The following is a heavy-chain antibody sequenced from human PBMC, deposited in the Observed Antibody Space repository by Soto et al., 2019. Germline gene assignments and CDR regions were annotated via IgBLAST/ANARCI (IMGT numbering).Heavy chain of an antibody. J-gene: IGHJ4*02. V-gene: IGHV3-23*01. Sequence: PGGSLRLSCAASGFTVSSYAMSWVRQAPGKGLEWVSAISGSDGTTYYADSVKGRFTISRDNSKNTLYLQMNSLRAEDTAIYYCAKDLPPSSVSVSCFDYWGQGTLVTVSS. CDR2: ISGSDGTT. CDR1: GFTVSSYA. D-gene: IGHD2-8*01. CDR3: AKDLPPSSVSVSCFDY.